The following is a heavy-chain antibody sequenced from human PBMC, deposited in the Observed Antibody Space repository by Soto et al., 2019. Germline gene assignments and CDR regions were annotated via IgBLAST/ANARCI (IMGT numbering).Heavy chain of an antibody. CDR3: AREGSPGYYYFDY. D-gene: IGHD3-9*01. CDR1: GYTFTSYA. V-gene: IGHV1-3*04. CDR2: INTANGNT. Sequence: ASVKVSCKASGYTFTSYAIHWVRQAPGQRLEWMGWINTANGNTKYSQNFQGRVTITRDTSASTAYMELSSLRSEDTAVYYCAREGSPGYYYFDYWGQGTLVTVSS. J-gene: IGHJ4*02.